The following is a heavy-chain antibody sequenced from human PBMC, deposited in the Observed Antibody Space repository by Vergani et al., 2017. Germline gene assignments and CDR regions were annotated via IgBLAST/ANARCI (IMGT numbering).Heavy chain of an antibody. D-gene: IGHD3-10*01. V-gene: IGHV5-51*01. CDR1: GYIFSNFW. Sequence: EKQLVQSGSETKKPGESLKISCPAFGYIFSNFWIGWVRQRPGRGLEWMWIIYPGDSEVKSNPPFRGQVIFSVDTSVNTAYLQWRSLQASDTATYFCASGGHGSENGGALQLWGQGTNITVSS. CDR3: ASGGHGSENGGALQL. CDR2: IYPGDSEV. J-gene: IGHJ3*01.